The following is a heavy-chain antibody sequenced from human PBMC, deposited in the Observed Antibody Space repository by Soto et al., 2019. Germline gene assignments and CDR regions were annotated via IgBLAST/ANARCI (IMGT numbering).Heavy chain of an antibody. D-gene: IGHD6-13*01. CDR1: GFTFSSYA. V-gene: IGHV3-23*01. CDR2: ISGSGGST. CDR3: ARNTVSAAGADYYGLDV. Sequence: PGGSLRLSCAASGFTFSSYAMSWVRQAPGKGLEWVSAISGSGGSTYYADSVKGRFTISRDNSKNTLYLQMNSLRAEDTAVYYCARNTVSAAGADYYGLDVWGQGTTVTVSS. J-gene: IGHJ6*02.